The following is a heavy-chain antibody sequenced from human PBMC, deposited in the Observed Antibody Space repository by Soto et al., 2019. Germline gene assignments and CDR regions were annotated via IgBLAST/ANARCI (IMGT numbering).Heavy chain of an antibody. V-gene: IGHV3-23*01. D-gene: IGHD5-18*01. CDR2: ISGSGGST. CDR3: AKDLVGYSYGSYYGMDV. J-gene: IGHJ6*02. CDR1: GFTFSSYA. Sequence: GGSLRLSCAASGFTFSSYAMSWVRQAPGKGLEWVSAISGSGGSTYYADSVKGRFTISRDNSKNTLYLQMNSLRAEDTAVYYCAKDLVGYSYGSYYGMDVWGQGTTVTVSS.